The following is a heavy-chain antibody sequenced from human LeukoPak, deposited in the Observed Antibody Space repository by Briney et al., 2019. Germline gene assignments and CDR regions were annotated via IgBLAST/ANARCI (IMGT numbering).Heavy chain of an antibody. J-gene: IGHJ4*02. CDR2: IYYSGSA. CDR1: GGSISTYY. D-gene: IGHD3-10*01. V-gene: IGHV4-59*01. Sequence: PSETLSLTCTVSGGSISTYYWSWIRQPPGKGLEWIGYIYYSGSAKYNPSLKSRVTLSVDTSKNQFSLKLSSVTAADTAVYYCARSYGPGNYFDYWGQGTLVTVSS. CDR3: ARSYGPGNYFDY.